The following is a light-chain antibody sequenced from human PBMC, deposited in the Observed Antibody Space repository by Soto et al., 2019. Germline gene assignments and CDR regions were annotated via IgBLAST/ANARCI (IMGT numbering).Light chain of an antibody. V-gene: IGLV2-14*03. CDR2: DVS. CDR3: TSYSITSALEV. CDR1: RSDVGDYNL. Sequence: QSVLTQPASVSGSPGQSITISCTGTRSDVGDYNLVSWYQQHPGKAPKLIIFDVSDRPSGVSDRFSGSKSGNTASLTISWLQAEDEANYYCTSYSITSALEVFGGGTKLTVL. J-gene: IGLJ3*02.